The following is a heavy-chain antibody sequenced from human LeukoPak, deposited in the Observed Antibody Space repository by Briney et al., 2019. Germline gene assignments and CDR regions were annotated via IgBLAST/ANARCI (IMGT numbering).Heavy chain of an antibody. CDR1: GGSVSGYF. V-gene: IGHV4-59*02. CDR2: IHRTGDA. D-gene: IGHD2-15*01. Sequence: PSETLSLTCTVSGGSVSGYFWSWVRQPPGKGLEFIGCIHRTGDAAYNPSLKSRVTISVDASKNQFSLKLNSVTPADTAVYYCAMGAGWLIDYWGQGSLVTVSS. CDR3: AMGAGWLIDY. J-gene: IGHJ4*02.